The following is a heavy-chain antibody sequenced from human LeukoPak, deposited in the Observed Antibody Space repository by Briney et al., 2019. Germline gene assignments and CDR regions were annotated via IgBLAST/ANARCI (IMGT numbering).Heavy chain of an antibody. J-gene: IGHJ6*02. CDR1: GYTFTGFY. CDR3: ARDGGGMDV. D-gene: IGHD3-16*01. V-gene: IGHV1-2*02. CDR2: INPHSGDT. Sequence: ASVKVSCKTSGYTFTGFYIHWVRQAPGQGLEWMGWINPHSGDTNHAQKFQGRVTMTRDTSISTVYMELSGLTSDDTAMYFCARDGGGMDVWGQGTTVTVSS.